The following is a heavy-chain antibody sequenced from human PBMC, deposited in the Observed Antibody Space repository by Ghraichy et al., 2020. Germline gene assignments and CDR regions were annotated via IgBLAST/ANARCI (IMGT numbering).Heavy chain of an antibody. Sequence: WVSAIYIGGSTAPADSVKGRFPVSRDTSKNTLYLQMNSLRAEYTAVYYCERDAAIANGMDIWGQGTTVTVCS. V-gene: IGHV3-53*01. CDR2: IYIGGST. D-gene: IGHD2-2*02. CDR3: ERDAAIANGMDI. J-gene: IGHJ6*02.